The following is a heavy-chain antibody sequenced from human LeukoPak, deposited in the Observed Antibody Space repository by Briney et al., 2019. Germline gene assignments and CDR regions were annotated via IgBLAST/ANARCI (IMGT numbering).Heavy chain of an antibody. CDR1: GFTFSSYG. J-gene: IGHJ4*02. CDR3: ARGSTPDTIVGYDY. CDR2: ISSSGSTI. Sequence: PGGSLRLSCAASGFTFSSYGMNWVRQAPGKGLEWVAYISSSGSTIYYADSVEGRFTISRDNAKNSLYLQMNSLRAEDTAVYYCARGSTPDTIVGYDYWGQGTLVTVSS. D-gene: IGHD1-26*01. V-gene: IGHV3-48*03.